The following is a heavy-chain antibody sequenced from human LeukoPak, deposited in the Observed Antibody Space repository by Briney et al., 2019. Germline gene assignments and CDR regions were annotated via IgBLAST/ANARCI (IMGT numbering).Heavy chain of an antibody. Sequence: GASVKVSCKASGYTFTSYYIHWVRQAPGQGLEWMGKINPSGGYTSNAQKFQGRVTMTRDTPTSTVYMEVSSLTSEDTGVYYCARGAGSSGWYYYYGMDVWGQGTTATVSS. CDR1: GYTFTSYY. CDR2: INPSGGYT. J-gene: IGHJ6*02. CDR3: ARGAGSSGWYYYYGMDV. V-gene: IGHV1-46*01. D-gene: IGHD6-19*01.